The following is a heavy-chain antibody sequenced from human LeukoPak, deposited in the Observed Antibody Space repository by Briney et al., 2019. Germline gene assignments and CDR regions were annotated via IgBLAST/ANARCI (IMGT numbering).Heavy chain of an antibody. CDR2: IYHSGSA. CDR1: GGSISSSNW. D-gene: IGHD6-6*01. V-gene: IGHV4-4*02. CDR3: ARTSAEYSNSWIDS. J-gene: IGHJ5*01. Sequence: SETLSLTCAVSGGSISSSNWWSWVRQPPGKGLEWIGEIYHSGSAYSNPSLQSRVTISVDKSKNHFSLKLTSVTAADTAVYYCARTSAEYSNSWIDSWGQGTLVIVSS.